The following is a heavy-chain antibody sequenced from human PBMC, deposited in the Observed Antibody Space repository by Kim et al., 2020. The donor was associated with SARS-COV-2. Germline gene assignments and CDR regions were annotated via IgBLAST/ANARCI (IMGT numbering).Heavy chain of an antibody. CDR2: IRSKANSYAT. CDR3: TRLLRSAAGTSYYYYYMDV. V-gene: IGHV3-73*01. Sequence: GGSLRLSCAASGFTFSGSAMHWVRQASGKGLEWVGRIRSKANSYATAYAASVKGRFTISRDDSKNTAYLQMNSLKTEDTAVYYCTRLLRSAAGTSYYYYYMDVWGKGTTVTVSS. CDR1: GFTFSGSA. D-gene: IGHD6-13*01. J-gene: IGHJ6*03.